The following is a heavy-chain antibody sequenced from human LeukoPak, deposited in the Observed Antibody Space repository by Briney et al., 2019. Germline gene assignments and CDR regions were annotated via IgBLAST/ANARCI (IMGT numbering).Heavy chain of an antibody. J-gene: IGHJ5*02. CDR1: GGSLSSNDYY. V-gene: IGHV4-39*07. CDR3: ARNSYGHVNWFDP. CDR2: IFHSGYI. D-gene: IGHD3-16*01. Sequence: PSETLSLTCTVSGGSLSSNDYYWGWIRQPPGKRLEWIGSIFHSGYIYYNPSLKSRVTIALDTSKNHLSLDLNSVTAADTAVYFCARNSYGHVNWFDPWGQGTLVTVSS.